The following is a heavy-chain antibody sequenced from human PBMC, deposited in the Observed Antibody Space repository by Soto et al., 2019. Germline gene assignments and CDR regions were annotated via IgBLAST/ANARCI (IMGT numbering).Heavy chain of an antibody. Sequence: QVQLIQSGTEVTKPGSSVKVSCPASVGSFSRDAISWVRQAPGQGLEWVGGIIPLSATTKYAQRFQGRVTITANESTRTASMKLSSLKSDDTAMYYCARDKALGTLTTSPPRNYYYCYGLDVWGQGTTIIVSS. CDR2: IIPLSATT. D-gene: IGHD3-16*01. J-gene: IGHJ6*02. CDR3: ARDKALGTLTTSPPRNYYYCYGLDV. CDR1: VGSFSRDA. V-gene: IGHV1-69*01.